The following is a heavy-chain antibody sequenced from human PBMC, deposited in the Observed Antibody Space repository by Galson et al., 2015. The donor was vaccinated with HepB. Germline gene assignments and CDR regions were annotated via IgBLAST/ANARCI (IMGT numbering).Heavy chain of an antibody. J-gene: IGHJ4*02. CDR1: GYTFTSYA. CDR3: ARVPTGLYGSGSYLDY. D-gene: IGHD3-10*01. Sequence: SVKVSCKASGYTFTSYAMHWVRQAPGQRLEWMGWINAGNGNTKYSQKFQGRVTITRDTSASTAYMELSSLRSEDTAVYYCARVPTGLYGSGSYLDYWGQGTLVTVSS. V-gene: IGHV1-3*01. CDR2: INAGNGNT.